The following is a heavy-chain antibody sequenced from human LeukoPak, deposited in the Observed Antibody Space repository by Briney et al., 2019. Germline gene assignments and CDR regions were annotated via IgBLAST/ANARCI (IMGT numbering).Heavy chain of an antibody. CDR3: ARDSGSGWYRKFDF. Sequence: GGSLRLSCTVSGFTVSSNSMSWVRQAPGKGLEWVSFIYSDNTHYSDSVKGRFTISRDNSKNTLYFQMNSVRAEDTAVYYCARDSGSGWYRKFDFWGQGTLVTVAS. V-gene: IGHV3-53*01. CDR2: IYSDNT. D-gene: IGHD6-19*01. CDR1: GFTVSSNS. J-gene: IGHJ4*02.